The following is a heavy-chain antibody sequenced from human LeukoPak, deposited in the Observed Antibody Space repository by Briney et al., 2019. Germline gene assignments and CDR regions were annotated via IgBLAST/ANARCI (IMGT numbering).Heavy chain of an antibody. CDR2: IIPIFGTA. V-gene: IGHV1-69*05. D-gene: IGHD2/OR15-2a*01. Sequence: SVKVSCKASGCTFSSYAISWVRQAPGQGLEWMGRIIPIFGTANYAQKFQGRVTITTDESTSTAYMELSSLRSEDTAVYYCARQNTSGFDYWGQGTLVTVSS. CDR1: GCTFSSYA. J-gene: IGHJ4*02. CDR3: ARQNTSGFDY.